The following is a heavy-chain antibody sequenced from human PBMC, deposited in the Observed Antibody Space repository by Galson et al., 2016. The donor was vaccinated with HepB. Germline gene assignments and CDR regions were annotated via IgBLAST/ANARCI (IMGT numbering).Heavy chain of an antibody. D-gene: IGHD6-19*01. Sequence: SVKVSCKASGYSFIGYYIHWVRQAPGQGLEWMGRINPNTGGTSYAQKFQDRVTMTRDTSISTAYLELSRLRSDDTTVFYCVREVSSGWYAYWGQGTLVTVPS. J-gene: IGHJ4*02. CDR3: VREVSSGWYAY. CDR1: GYSFIGYY. CDR2: INPNTGGT. V-gene: IGHV1-2*06.